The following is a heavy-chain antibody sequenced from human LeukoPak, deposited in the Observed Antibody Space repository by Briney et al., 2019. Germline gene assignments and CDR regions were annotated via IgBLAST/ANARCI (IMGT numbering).Heavy chain of an antibody. CDR2: IYSGGTT. D-gene: IGHD3-10*01. Sequence: PGGSLRLSCAASGFTVSSNHMSWVRQAPGKGLEWVSLIYSGGTTYYADSVKGRFTISRDNSKNTLYLQMNSLRAEDMAVYYCARHGDHDSIDYWGQGTLVTVSS. CDR3: ARHGDHDSIDY. V-gene: IGHV3-53*01. J-gene: IGHJ4*02. CDR1: GFTVSSNH.